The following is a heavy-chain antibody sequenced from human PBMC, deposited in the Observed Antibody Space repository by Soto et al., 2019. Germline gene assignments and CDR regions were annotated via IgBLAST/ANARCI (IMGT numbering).Heavy chain of an antibody. CDR3: ARGDFWSGYSSTYGMDV. CDR1: GFTFSSYG. Sequence: QVQLVESGGGVVQPGRSLRLSCSTSGFTFSSYGMHWVRQAPGKGLEWVAFIWYDGSNKNYVDSVKGRFTISRDNSKNKLYLQMNSVRADDTAVYYCARGDFWSGYSSTYGMDVWGQGTTVTVSS. D-gene: IGHD3-3*01. V-gene: IGHV3-33*01. J-gene: IGHJ6*02. CDR2: IWYDGSNK.